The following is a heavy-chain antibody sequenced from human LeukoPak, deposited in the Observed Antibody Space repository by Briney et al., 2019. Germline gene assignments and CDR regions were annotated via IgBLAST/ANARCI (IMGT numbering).Heavy chain of an antibody. CDR3: ARGGGQRDKRGKGDY. D-gene: IGHD3-16*01. J-gene: IGHJ4*02. CDR1: GYTFTSYY. Sequence: ASVKVSCKASGYTFTSYYMHWVRQAPGQGLEWMGIINPSGGSTSYAQEFQGRVTMTRDTSTSTVYMELSSLRSEDTAVYYCARGGGQRDKRGKGDYWGQGTLVTVSS. CDR2: INPSGGST. V-gene: IGHV1-46*01.